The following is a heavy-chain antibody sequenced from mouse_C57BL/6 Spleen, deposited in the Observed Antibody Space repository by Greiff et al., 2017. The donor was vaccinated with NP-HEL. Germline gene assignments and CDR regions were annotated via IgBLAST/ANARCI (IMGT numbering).Heavy chain of an antibody. CDR1: GYTFTSYG. J-gene: IGHJ4*01. V-gene: IGHV1-81*01. D-gene: IGHD2-1*01. CDR2: IYPRSGYT. CDR3: ARYYGYYRGPYAMDY. Sequence: VQLQQPGAELARPGASVKLSCKASGYTFTSYGISWVKQRTGQGLEWIGVIYPRSGYTYYNEKLKGKATLPADKSSSTAYLELRSLTSEDSAVYFYARYYGYYRGPYAMDYWGQGTSVTVSS.